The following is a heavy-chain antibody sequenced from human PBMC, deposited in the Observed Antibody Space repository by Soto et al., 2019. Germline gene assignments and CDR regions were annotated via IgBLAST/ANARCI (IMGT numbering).Heavy chain of an antibody. D-gene: IGHD7-27*01. CDR3: ARPNWGAPYYGMDV. CDR2: IDPSDSYT. V-gene: IGHV5-10-1*01. J-gene: IGHJ6*02. CDR1: GYSFTSYW. Sequence: GESQKISCKGSGYSFTSYWISWVRQMPGKGLEWMGRIDPSDSYTNYSPSFQGHVTISADKSISTAYLQWSSLKASDTAMYYCARPNWGAPYYGMDVWGQGTTVTVSS.